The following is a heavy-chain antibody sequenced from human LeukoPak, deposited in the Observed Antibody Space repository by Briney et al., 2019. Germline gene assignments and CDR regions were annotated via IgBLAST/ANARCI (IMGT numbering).Heavy chain of an antibody. Sequence: SGTLSLTCAVSGGSISSSNWWSWVRQPPGKGLEWIGEIYHSGSTNYNPSLKSRVTISVDKSKNQFSLKLSSVTAADTAVYYCARDRIAAAGTPYGMDVWGQGTTVTVSS. CDR3: ARDRIAAAGTPYGMDV. D-gene: IGHD6-13*01. CDR1: GGSISSSNW. J-gene: IGHJ6*02. CDR2: IYHSGST. V-gene: IGHV4-4*02.